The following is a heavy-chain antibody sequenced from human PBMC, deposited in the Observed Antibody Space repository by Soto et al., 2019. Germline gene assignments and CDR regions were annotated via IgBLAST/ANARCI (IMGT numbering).Heavy chain of an antibody. CDR2: TSYNGNNK. D-gene: IGHD3-10*01. Sequence: PGGSMRLSCAASGFTFSDCSMHWVRQAPGKGLEWVASTSYNGNNKYYGDSVKGRFTISRDNSMNTLHLEMTTLGPDDTAVYYCAKDIKCEDFTYGYFYYGMDVWGQGTTVTVSS. J-gene: IGHJ6*02. CDR3: AKDIKCEDFTYGYFYYGMDV. CDR1: GFTFSDCS. V-gene: IGHV3-30*18.